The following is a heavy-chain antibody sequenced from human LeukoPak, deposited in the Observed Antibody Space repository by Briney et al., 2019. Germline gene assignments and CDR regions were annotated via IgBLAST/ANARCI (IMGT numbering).Heavy chain of an antibody. CDR3: ARDRIAAAGTRWFDP. V-gene: IGHV3-66*01. CDR1: GFTVSSNY. Sequence: GWSPRLSCATSGFTVSSNYMSWVRQAPGNGMDWVSVIYSGGSTYYADSVKGRFTISRDNSKNTLYLQMNSLRAEDTAVYYCARDRIAAAGTRWFDPWGQGTLVTVSS. CDR2: IYSGGST. D-gene: IGHD6-13*01. J-gene: IGHJ5*02.